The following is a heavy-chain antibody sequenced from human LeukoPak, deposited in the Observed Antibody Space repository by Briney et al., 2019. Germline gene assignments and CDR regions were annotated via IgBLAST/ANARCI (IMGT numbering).Heavy chain of an antibody. CDR3: ARGLGSESYYGS. CDR2: INPSGGSP. J-gene: IGHJ5*02. CDR1: GYTFTSYY. V-gene: IGHV1-46*01. D-gene: IGHD3-10*01. Sequence: VASVKVSCKASGYTFTSYYMHWVRQAPGQGLEWMGIINPSGGSPTYAQKFQGRLTMTRDTSTSTVYMELSSLRSEDTAVYYCARGLGSESYYGSWGQGTLVTVSS.